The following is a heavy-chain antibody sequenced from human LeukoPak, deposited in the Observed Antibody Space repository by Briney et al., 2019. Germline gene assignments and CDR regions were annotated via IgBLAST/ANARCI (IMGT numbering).Heavy chain of an antibody. Sequence: PSETLSLTCTVSGGSISSGDYYWSWIRQSPGKGLEWIGYIYYSGSTYYNPSLKSRVTISVDTSKNQFSLKLSSVTAADTAVYYCARGERITIFGVVSPKGWFDPRGQGTLVTVSS. CDR2: IYYSGST. V-gene: IGHV4-30-4*01. J-gene: IGHJ5*02. CDR1: GGSISSGDYY. CDR3: ARGERITIFGVVSPKGWFDP. D-gene: IGHD3-3*01.